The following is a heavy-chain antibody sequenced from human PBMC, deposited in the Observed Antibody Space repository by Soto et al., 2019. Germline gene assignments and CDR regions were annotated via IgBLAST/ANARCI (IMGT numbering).Heavy chain of an antibody. Sequence: PGGSLRLSCAASGFTFSSYAVSWVRQAPGKGLEWVSAISGSGGSTYYADSVKGRFTISRDNSKNTLYLQMNSLRAEDTAVYYCAKVTGYGAYDQLGRYYYGMDVWGQGTTVTVSS. CDR2: ISGSGGST. CDR3: AKVTGYGAYDQLGRYYYGMDV. D-gene: IGHD4-17*01. CDR1: GFTFSSYA. J-gene: IGHJ6*02. V-gene: IGHV3-23*01.